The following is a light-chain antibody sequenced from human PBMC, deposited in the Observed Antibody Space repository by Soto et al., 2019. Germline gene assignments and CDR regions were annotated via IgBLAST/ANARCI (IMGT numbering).Light chain of an antibody. CDR3: LLSYSGAQAI. V-gene: IGLV7-46*01. Sequence: QAVVTQEPSLTVSPGGTVTLTCGSSTGAVTSGHYPYWFQQKPGQAPRTLIYDTSNKHSWTPARFSGSLLGGKAALTLSGXXXXXXXXYXCLLSYSGAQAIFGGGTKLTVL. CDR1: TGAVTSGHY. CDR2: DTS. J-gene: IGLJ2*01.